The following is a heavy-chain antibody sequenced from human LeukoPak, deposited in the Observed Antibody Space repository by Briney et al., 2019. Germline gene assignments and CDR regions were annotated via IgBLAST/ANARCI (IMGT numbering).Heavy chain of an antibody. CDR1: GFTFSSYE. J-gene: IGHJ3*02. V-gene: IGHV3-48*03. CDR2: ISSSGSII. Sequence: GGSLRLSCAASGFTFSSYEMNWVRQAPGKGLEWVSYISSSGSIIYYADSVKGRFTISRVSAKNSLYLQMNSLRAEDTAVYYCARGAYYYDSSGYYGAFDIWGQGTMVTVSS. D-gene: IGHD3-22*01. CDR3: ARGAYYYDSSGYYGAFDI.